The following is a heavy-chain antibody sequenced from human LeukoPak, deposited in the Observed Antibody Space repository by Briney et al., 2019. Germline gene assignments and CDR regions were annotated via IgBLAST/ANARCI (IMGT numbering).Heavy chain of an antibody. J-gene: IGHJ4*02. D-gene: IGHD5-18*01. CDR2: VSSGFHA. Sequence: GGSLRLSCTASGFTLGSHDMHWVRQIPGQGLEWVAAVSSGFHAFFADSVQGRFTVTREDARTSLYLQMNSLRAGDTAVYYCVREARGYHCTYVDYWGQGTLVTVSS. CDR1: GFTLGSHD. V-gene: IGHV3-13*01. CDR3: VREARGYHCTYVDY.